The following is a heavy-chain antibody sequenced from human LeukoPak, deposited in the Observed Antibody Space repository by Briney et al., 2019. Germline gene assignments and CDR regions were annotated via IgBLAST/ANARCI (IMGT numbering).Heavy chain of an antibody. CDR1: GFTFSSYA. CDR3: AKEIYSSGGNIDY. V-gene: IGHV3-23*01. D-gene: IGHD6-19*01. J-gene: IGHJ4*02. CDR2: IGGSGENT. Sequence: PGGTLGLSCAASGFTFSSYAMSWVRQAPGRGLEWVSTIGGSGENTYYADSVKGRFTISRDNPKNTLYLQMSSLRAEDTAVYYCAKEIYSSGGNIDYWGQGTLVTVSS.